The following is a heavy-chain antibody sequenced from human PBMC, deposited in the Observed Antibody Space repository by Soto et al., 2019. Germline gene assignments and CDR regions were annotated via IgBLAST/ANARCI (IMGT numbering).Heavy chain of an antibody. Sequence: SVKVSCKASGGTFSSYAISWVRQAPGQGLEWMGGIIPIFGTANYAQKFQGRVTITADESTSTAYMELSSLRSEDTAVYYCARRQNTAMGRYYYYYGMDVWGQGTTVTVSS. CDR3: ARRQNTAMGRYYYYYGMDV. D-gene: IGHD5-18*01. CDR1: GGTFSSYA. CDR2: IIPIFGTA. V-gene: IGHV1-69*13. J-gene: IGHJ6*02.